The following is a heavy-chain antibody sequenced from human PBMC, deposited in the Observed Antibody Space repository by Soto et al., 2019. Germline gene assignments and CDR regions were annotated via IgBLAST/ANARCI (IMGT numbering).Heavy chain of an antibody. Sequence: SETLSLTCTVSGGSISSGGYYWSWIRQHPGKGLEWIGYIYYSGSTYYNPSLKSRVTISVDTSKNQFSLKLSSVTAADTAVYYCARDTIVVVPAAIRGYGMNVWGQGTTVTVSS. CDR2: IYYSGST. D-gene: IGHD2-2*01. J-gene: IGHJ6*02. CDR3: ARDTIVVVPAAIRGYGMNV. V-gene: IGHV4-31*03. CDR1: GGSISSGGYY.